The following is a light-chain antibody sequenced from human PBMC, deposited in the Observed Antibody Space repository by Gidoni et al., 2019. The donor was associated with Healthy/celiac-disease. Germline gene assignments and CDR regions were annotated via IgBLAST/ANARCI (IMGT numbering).Light chain of an antibody. CDR2: KAS. Sequence: DIHMTQSPSTLSASVGDRVTITCRASQSISSWLAWYQQKPGKAPKLLIYKASSLESGVPSRFSGSGSGTEFTLTISSLQPDDFATYYCQQYNSYSWTLGQGTKVEIK. CDR1: QSISSW. V-gene: IGKV1-5*03. J-gene: IGKJ1*01. CDR3: QQYNSYSWT.